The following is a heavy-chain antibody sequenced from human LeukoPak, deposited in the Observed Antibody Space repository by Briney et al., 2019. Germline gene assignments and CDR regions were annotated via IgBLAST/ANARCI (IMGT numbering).Heavy chain of an antibody. D-gene: IGHD1-26*01. CDR3: AKDRWVGATISHYFDY. Sequence: GGSLRLSCAASGFTFSIYAMNWVRQAPGKGLEWVSAISTRGGTTYYADSVKGRFTISRDDPKNTLYLQMNSLRVEDTAVYYCAKDRWVGATISHYFDYWGQGTLVTVSS. V-gene: IGHV3-23*01. CDR1: GFTFSIYA. J-gene: IGHJ4*02. CDR2: ISTRGGTT.